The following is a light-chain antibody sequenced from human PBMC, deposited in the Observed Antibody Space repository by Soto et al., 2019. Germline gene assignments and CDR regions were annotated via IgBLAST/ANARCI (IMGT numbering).Light chain of an antibody. Sequence: QSVLTQPASVSVSPGHSITISCTGTSSDVGSYNLASLYQQYPGKAPRLMIYEVNKRPSGVSNRFSGSKSGNTAFLTISGLQAEDEADYYCCSYAGSKTWVFGEGTQLTVL. CDR2: EVN. V-gene: IGLV2-23*02. CDR1: SSDVGSYNL. CDR3: CSYAGSKTWV. J-gene: IGLJ3*02.